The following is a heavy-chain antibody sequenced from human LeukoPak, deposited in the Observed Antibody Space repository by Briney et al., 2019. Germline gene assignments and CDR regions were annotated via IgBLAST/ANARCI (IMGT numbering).Heavy chain of an antibody. V-gene: IGHV4-39*07. CDR2: IYYSGST. D-gene: IGHD6-19*01. CDR3: ARAVRVGQWLVYFDY. Sequence: SETLSLTCTVSGGSISSSSYYWGWIRQPPGKGLEWIGSIYYSGSTYYKPSLKSRVTISVDTSKNQFSLKLSSVTAADTAVYYCARAVRVGQWLVYFDYWGQGTLVTVSS. CDR1: GGSISSSSYY. J-gene: IGHJ4*02.